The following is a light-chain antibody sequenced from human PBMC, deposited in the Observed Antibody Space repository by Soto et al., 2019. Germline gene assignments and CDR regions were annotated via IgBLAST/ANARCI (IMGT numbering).Light chain of an antibody. CDR1: HSVSSN. CDR2: GAS. V-gene: IGKV3-15*01. J-gene: IGKJ1*01. Sequence: THSPTAMSLSRGEQALLPCRASHSVSSNLAWYQQKPGQAPRLLIYGASTRATGIPARFSGSGSGTEFTLTISSLQSEDFAVYYCQQYNNWTWTFGQGTKVDIK. CDR3: QQYNNWTWT.